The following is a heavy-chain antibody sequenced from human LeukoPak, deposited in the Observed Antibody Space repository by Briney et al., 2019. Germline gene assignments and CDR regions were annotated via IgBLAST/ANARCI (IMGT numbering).Heavy chain of an antibody. CDR1: GYTFTSYG. V-gene: IGHV1-18*01. D-gene: IGHD2-2*01. J-gene: IGHJ4*02. Sequence: GASVKVSCKASGYTFTSYGISWVRQAPGQGLEWMGWISAYNGNTNYAQKLQGRVTMTTDTSTSTAYMELRSLRSDDTAVYYCAKTSDDIVVVPAADFDYWGQGTLVTVSS. CDR2: ISAYNGNT. CDR3: AKTSDDIVVVPAADFDY.